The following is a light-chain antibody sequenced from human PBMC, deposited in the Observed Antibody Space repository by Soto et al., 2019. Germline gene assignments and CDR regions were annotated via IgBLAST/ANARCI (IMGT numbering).Light chain of an antibody. CDR3: HHYHNYMYS. CDR2: DAS. CDR1: QSIRSN. V-gene: IGKV3-15*01. J-gene: IGKJ2*01. Sequence: EIVMTQSPATLSVSPGERATLSCRASQSIRSNLAWYQQKPGLPPRLLIYDASTRAIGIPARFSGRGSGTEFTLTISSLQSGDSAIYYCHHYHNYMYSFGQGTKVEIK.